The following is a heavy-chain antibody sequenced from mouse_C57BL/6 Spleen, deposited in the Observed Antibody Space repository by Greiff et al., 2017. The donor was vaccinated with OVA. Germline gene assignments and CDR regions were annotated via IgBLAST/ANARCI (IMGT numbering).Heavy chain of an antibody. CDR2: IDPETGGT. V-gene: IGHV1-15*01. Sequence: VKLQESGAELVRPGASVTLSCKASGYTFTDYEMHWVKQTPVHGLEWIGAIDPETGGTAYNQKFKGKAILTADKSSSTAYMELRSLTSEDSAVYYCTRYATTVVAIGGDYWGQGTSVTVSS. CDR3: TRYATTVVAIGGDY. CDR1: GYTFTDYE. D-gene: IGHD1-1*01. J-gene: IGHJ4*01.